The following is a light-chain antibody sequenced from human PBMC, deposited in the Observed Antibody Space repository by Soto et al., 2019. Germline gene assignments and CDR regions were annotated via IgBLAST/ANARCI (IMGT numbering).Light chain of an antibody. J-gene: IGKJ2*01. V-gene: IGKV3-20*01. CDR1: QSVSSSY. CDR3: QQYGSSPYT. CDR2: GAS. Sequence: SQSVSSSYLAWYQQKPGQAPRLLIYGASSRATGIPDRFSGSGSGTDFTLTISRLEPEDFAVYYCQQYGSSPYTFGQGTKVDIK.